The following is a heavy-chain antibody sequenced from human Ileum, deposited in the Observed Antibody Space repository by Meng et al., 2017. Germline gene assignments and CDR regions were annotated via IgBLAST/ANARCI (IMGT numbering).Heavy chain of an antibody. J-gene: IGHJ4*02. CDR2: IYYGGST. CDR3: ARRAHYGDPPR. Sequence: QLRLQESGPGLVKPSETLALTCSVSSGSFTNHHYYWVWIRRPPGKGLEWIGSIYYGGSTYYNPSLKSRVTISVDTSTNQFSLKLISVTAADTAVYYCARRAHYGDPPRWGQGTLVTVSS. D-gene: IGHD4-17*01. CDR1: SGSFTNHHYY. V-gene: IGHV4-39*01.